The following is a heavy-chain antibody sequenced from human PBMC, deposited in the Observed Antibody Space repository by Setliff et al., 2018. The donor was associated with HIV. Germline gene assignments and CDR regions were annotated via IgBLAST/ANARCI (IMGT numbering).Heavy chain of an antibody. J-gene: IGHJ4*02. CDR2: IYTSGST. CDR3: ARDFEASKHCSGGSCPFDY. Sequence: SETLSLTCTVSGGSISSYYWSWIRQPAGKGLEWIGRIYTSGSTNYNPSLKSRVTMSVDTSKNQFSLKLSSVTAADTAVYYCARDFEASKHCSGGSCPFDYWGQGTLVTVS. V-gene: IGHV4-4*07. CDR1: GGSISSYY. D-gene: IGHD2-15*01.